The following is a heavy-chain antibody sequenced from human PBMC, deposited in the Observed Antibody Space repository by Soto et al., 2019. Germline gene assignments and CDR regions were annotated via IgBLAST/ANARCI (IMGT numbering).Heavy chain of an antibody. CDR1: GYTFTGYY. V-gene: IGHV1-2*02. CDR3: ARGGTIFGVVISDWFDH. D-gene: IGHD3-3*01. Sequence: GXSVKGSCKASGYTFTGYYMRWVRQAPGQGLEWMGWINPNSGGTNYAQKFQGRVTMTRDTSISTAYMELSRLRSDDTAVYYCARGGTIFGVVISDWFDHWGQGTLVTVSS. J-gene: IGHJ5*02. CDR2: INPNSGGT.